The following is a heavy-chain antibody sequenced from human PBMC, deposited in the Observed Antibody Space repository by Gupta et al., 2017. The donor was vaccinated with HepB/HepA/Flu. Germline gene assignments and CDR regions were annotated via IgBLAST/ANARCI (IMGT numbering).Heavy chain of an antibody. J-gene: IGHJ6*02. D-gene: IGHD3-22*01. V-gene: IGHV3-30-3*01. CDR2: ITYDGSNK. Sequence: QVQLVESGGGVVQPGRSLRLSCAASGFTFSSYAMHWVRQAPGKGLEWVAVITYDGSNKYYADSVKGRFTISRDNSKNTLYLQMNSLRAEDTAVYYCARDIIKDDSSGYYLGYDGMDVWGQGTTVTVSS. CDR1: GFTFSSYA. CDR3: ARDIIKDDSSGYYLGYDGMDV.